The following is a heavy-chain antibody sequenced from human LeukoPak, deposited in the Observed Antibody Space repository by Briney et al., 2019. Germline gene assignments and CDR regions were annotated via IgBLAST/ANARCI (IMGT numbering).Heavy chain of an antibody. CDR3: AKHMRATNTYSFFGLDV. CDR1: GFTFKDYG. V-gene: IGHV3-9*01. CDR2: INWNGGGT. Sequence: GGPLRLSCAATGFTFKDYGMHWVRQPPGKGLEWVSSINWNGGGTDYADSVKGRFTISRDNAKNSLYLQLSSLRPEDTALYYCAKHMRATNTYSFFGLDVWGQGTTVTVSS. D-gene: IGHD1-26*01. J-gene: IGHJ6*02.